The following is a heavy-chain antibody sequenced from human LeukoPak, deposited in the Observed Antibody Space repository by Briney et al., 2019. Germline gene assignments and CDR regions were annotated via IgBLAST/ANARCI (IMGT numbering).Heavy chain of an antibody. D-gene: IGHD2-2*01. V-gene: IGHV3-21*01. Sequence: GGSLRLSCAASGFTFSSYSMNWVRQAPGKGLEWVSSISSSSSYIYYADSVKGRFTISRDNAKNSLYLQMNSLRAEDTAVYYCGVVPAAWENWFDPWGQGTLVTVSS. CDR1: GFTFSSYS. CDR3: GVVPAAWENWFDP. J-gene: IGHJ5*02. CDR2: ISSSSSYI.